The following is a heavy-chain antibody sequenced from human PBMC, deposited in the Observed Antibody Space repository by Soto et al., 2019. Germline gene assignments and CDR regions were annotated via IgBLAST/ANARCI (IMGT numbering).Heavy chain of an antibody. CDR1: GGSISSGDYY. V-gene: IGHV4-30-4*01. J-gene: IGHJ6*02. Sequence: SETLSLTCTVSGGSISSGDYYWSWVRQPPGKGLEWIGYIYYSGSTYYNPSLKSRVTISVDTSKNQFSLKLSSVTAADTAVYYCARGRAYYDILSPMDVWGQGTTVTVSS. CDR3: ARGRAYYDILSPMDV. CDR2: IYYSGST. D-gene: IGHD3-9*01.